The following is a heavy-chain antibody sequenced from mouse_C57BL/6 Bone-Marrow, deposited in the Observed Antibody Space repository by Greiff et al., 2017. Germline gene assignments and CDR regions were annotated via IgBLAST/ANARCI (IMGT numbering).Heavy chain of an antibody. CDR1: GFTFSSYA. Sequence: EVKLVESGAGLVKPGGSLKLSCAASGFTFSSYAMSWVRQTPEKRLAWVAYISSGGDYIYSADTVKGRFTISRDTARNTLYLQMSSLKSEDTAMXYCTGEGEIYYYGSSYYAMDYWGQGTSVTVAA. D-gene: IGHD1-1*01. CDR2: ISSGGDYI. J-gene: IGHJ4*01. CDR3: TGEGEIYYYGSSYYAMDY. V-gene: IGHV5-9-1*02.